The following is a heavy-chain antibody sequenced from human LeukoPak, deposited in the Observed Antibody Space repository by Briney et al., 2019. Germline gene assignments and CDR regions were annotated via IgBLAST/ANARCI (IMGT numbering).Heavy chain of an antibody. V-gene: IGHV4-59*01. J-gene: IGHJ4*02. Sequence: PSETLSLTCTVSGGSISTYYWSWIRQPPGKGLEWIGYIYYSGSTTYNPSLKSRVTISVDTSKNQFSLKLSSVTAAGTAVYYCARGGRSSGWAFDYWGQGTLVTVSS. CDR3: ARGGRSSGWAFDY. D-gene: IGHD6-19*01. CDR2: IYYSGST. CDR1: GGSISTYY.